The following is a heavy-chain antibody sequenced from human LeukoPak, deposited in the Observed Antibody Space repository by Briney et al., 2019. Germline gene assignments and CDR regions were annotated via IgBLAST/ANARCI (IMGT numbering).Heavy chain of an antibody. D-gene: IGHD5-24*01. J-gene: IGHJ3*02. CDR2: INHSGST. V-gene: IGHV4-34*01. CDR1: GGSFSGYY. CDR3: ARGFRGYIAFDI. Sequence: PSETLSLTCAVYGGSFSGYYWSWIRQPPWKGLEWIGEINHSGSTNYNPSLKSRVTISVDTSKNQFSLKLSSVTAADTAVYYCARGFRGYIAFDIWGQGTMVTVSS.